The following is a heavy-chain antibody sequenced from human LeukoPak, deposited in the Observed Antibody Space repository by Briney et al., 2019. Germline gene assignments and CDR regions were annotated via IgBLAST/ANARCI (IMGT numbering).Heavy chain of an antibody. J-gene: IGHJ4*02. V-gene: IGHV7-4-1*02. CDR2: INTNTGNP. D-gene: IGHD3-10*01. CDR1: GYTFTSYA. Sequence: ASVKVSCKASGYTFTSYAMNWVRQAPGQGLEWMGWINTNTGNPTYAQGFTGRFAFSLDTSVSTAYLQISSLKAEDTAVYYCALRSRSYTHDYWGQGTLVTVSS. CDR3: ALRSRSYTHDY.